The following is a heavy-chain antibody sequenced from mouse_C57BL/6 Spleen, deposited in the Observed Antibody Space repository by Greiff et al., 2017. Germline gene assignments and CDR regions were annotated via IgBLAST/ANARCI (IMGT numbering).Heavy chain of an antibody. CDR2: IGPGSGST. J-gene: IGHJ2*01. V-gene: IGHV1-77*01. CDR1: GYTFTDYY. CDR3: ARPSYGSRYSLDY. D-gene: IGHD1-1*01. Sequence: VQLVESGAELVKPGASVKISCKASGYTFTDYYINWVKQRPGQGLEWIGQIGPGSGSTYSNEKFKGKATLTADKSSRTAYMQLSSLTSEDSAVDFCARPSYGSRYSLDYWGQGTTLTVSS.